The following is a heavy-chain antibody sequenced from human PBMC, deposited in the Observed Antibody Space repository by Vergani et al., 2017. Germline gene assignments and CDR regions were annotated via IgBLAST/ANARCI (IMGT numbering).Heavy chain of an antibody. CDR3: TKGSRGYTGYFFDY. CDR2: VSGSSATP. CDR1: GFSFPGYA. J-gene: IGHJ4*02. D-gene: IGHD5-12*01. V-gene: IGHV3-23*01. Sequence: EVQLLESGGGLVQPGGSLRLSCEASGFSFPGYAMSWVRQAPGKGLEWVSSVSGSSATPYYADSVKGLFIIARDNSKNTLHLQMNSLRADDTAFYYCTKGSRGYTGYFFDYWGQGTLATVSS.